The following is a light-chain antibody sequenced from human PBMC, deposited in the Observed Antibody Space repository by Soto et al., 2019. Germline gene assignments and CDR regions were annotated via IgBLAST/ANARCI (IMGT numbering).Light chain of an antibody. V-gene: IGKV1-5*01. CDR3: QQCNTFWT. CDR2: DVS. CDR1: QSISRW. J-gene: IGKJ1*01. Sequence: DIRMTQSPSTLSASLGARVTITCRASQSISRWLAWYQQKPGKAPKLLIYDVSSLESGVPSRFSGSGSGTEFTLTISSLKPDDFATYYCQQCNTFWTFGQGTKVDIK.